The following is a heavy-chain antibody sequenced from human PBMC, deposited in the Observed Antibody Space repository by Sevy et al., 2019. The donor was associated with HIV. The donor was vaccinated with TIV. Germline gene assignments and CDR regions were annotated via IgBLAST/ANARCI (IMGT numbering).Heavy chain of an antibody. V-gene: IGHV5-51*01. D-gene: IGHD6-13*01. Sequence: GESLKISCKGSGYSFTSYWIGWVRQRPGKGLEWMGIIYPGDSDTRYSPSFQGQVTISADKSISTAYLQWSSLKASDTAMYYCARQMSEYSSSWASSYYYYYGMDVWGQGTTVTVSS. CDR2: IYPGDSDT. J-gene: IGHJ6*02. CDR3: ARQMSEYSSSWASSYYYYYGMDV. CDR1: GYSFTSYW.